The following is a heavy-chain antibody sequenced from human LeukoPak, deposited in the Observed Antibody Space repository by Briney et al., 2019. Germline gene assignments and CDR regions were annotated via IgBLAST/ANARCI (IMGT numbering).Heavy chain of an antibody. CDR2: ISAYNGNT. V-gene: IGHV1-18*01. J-gene: IGHJ4*02. Sequence: ASVKVSCKASGYTFTSYGISWVRQAPGQGLEWMGWISAYNGNTNYAQKLQGRVTMTTDTSTSTAYMELRSLRSDDTAVYYCARPHVLRYFDWLLQKEPFDYWGQGTLVTVSS. D-gene: IGHD3-9*01. CDR3: ARPHVLRYFDWLLQKEPFDY. CDR1: GYTFTSYG.